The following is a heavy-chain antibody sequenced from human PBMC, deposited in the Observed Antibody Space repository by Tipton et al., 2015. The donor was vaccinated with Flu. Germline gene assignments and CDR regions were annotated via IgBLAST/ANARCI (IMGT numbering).Heavy chain of an antibody. V-gene: IGHV4-39*07. CDR3: ARRDYSNYVSDPKNWFDP. J-gene: IGHJ5*02. Sequence: GLVKPSETLSPTCSVSSGSIYGSSYYWGWIRQPPGKGLEWIGSIHYSGSPHYNPSLKSRVTISVDTSKNQFSLRLSSVTAADTAVYYCARRDYSNYVSDPKNWFDPWGQGTLVTVSS. D-gene: IGHD4-11*01. CDR2: IHYSGSP. CDR1: SGSIYGSSYY.